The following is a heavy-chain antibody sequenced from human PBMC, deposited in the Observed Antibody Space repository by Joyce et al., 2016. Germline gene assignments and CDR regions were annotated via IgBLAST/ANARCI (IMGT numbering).Heavy chain of an antibody. V-gene: IGHV3-7*03. CDR2: INEDGSDK. CDR1: GLTFTTFW. CDR3: ARGRGMGV. Sequence: EAQLVESGGALVQPGESVKLSWAASGLTFTTFWMSGARQARGKGMEWVANINEDGSDKYYVDSVRGRFTISRDNAKNSLYLQMNSLRAEDMAVYYCARGRGMGVWGQGTTVIVSS. J-gene: IGHJ6*02.